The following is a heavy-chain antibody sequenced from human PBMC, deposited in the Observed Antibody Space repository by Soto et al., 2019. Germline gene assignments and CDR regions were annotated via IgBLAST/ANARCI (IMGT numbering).Heavy chain of an antibody. V-gene: IGHV4-39*07. CDR2: IYYSGTT. J-gene: IGHJ1*01. CDR3: ARDRKRLEY. D-gene: IGHD6-25*01. CDR1: GDSISSSDHF. Sequence: SETLSLTCTVSGDSISSSDHFWGWIRQPPGKGLEWIGSIYYSGTTHYSPSLKSRVTISVDTSKNQFSLNLGSVTAADTAVYYCARDRKRLEYWGQGTLVTVSS.